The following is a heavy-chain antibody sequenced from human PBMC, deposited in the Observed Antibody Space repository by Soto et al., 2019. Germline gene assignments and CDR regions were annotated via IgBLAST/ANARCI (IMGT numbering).Heavy chain of an antibody. CDR3: AREASGYDF. V-gene: IGHV1-69*13. CDR2: IIPVFGRP. J-gene: IGHJ1*01. D-gene: IGHD5-12*01. CDR1: GGTFSSFG. Sequence: AVKVSCKASGGTFSSFGISWVRQAPGQGLEWMGGIIPVFGRPNYAQRFRGRLTITADESTNTSYMELIDLTSEDTAVYYCAREASGYDFWGQGAQVTVFS.